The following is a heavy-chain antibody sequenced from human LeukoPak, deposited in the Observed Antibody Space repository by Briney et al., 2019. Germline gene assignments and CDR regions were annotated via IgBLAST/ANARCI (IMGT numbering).Heavy chain of an antibody. Sequence: PGGSLTLSCAASGFTFDDYTMHWVRQAPGKGLEWVSLISWDGGSTYYADSVKGRFTISRDNSKNSLYLQMNSLRTEDTALYYCAKDGAARAFIYYYYYMDVWGKGTTVTVSS. CDR3: AKDGAARAFIYYYYYMDV. J-gene: IGHJ6*03. D-gene: IGHD6-6*01. CDR2: ISWDGGST. V-gene: IGHV3-43*01. CDR1: GFTFDDYT.